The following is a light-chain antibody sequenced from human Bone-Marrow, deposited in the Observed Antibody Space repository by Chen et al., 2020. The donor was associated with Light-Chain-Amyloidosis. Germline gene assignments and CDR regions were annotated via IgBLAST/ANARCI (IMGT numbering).Light chain of an antibody. V-gene: IGLV3-25*03. Sequence: SYELTQPPSVSVSPGQTARITCSGDDLPTKYAYWYQQKPGQAPVLVIHRDTERPSGISERFSGDSSGTTATLTIRGVQAEDGADYHWQSADSSGTYEVIFGGGTKLTVL. J-gene: IGLJ2*01. CDR2: RDT. CDR3: QSADSSGTYEVI. CDR1: DLPTKY.